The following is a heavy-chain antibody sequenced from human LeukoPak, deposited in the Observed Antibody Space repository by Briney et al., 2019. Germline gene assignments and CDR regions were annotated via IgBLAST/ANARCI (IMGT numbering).Heavy chain of an antibody. CDR3: ARGAHPSGSYDY. D-gene: IGHD1-26*01. J-gene: IGHJ4*02. CDR2: ISSSSSYI. V-gene: IGHV3-21*01. Sequence: GGSLRLSCAASGFTFSSYSMNWVRQAPGKGLEWVSSISSSSSYIYYADSVKGRFTISRDNAKNSLYLQMNSLRAEDTAVYYCARGAHPSGSYDYWGQGTLVTVS. CDR1: GFTFSSYS.